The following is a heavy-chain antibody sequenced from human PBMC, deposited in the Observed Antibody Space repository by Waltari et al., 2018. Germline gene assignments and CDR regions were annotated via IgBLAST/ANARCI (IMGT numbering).Heavy chain of an antibody. D-gene: IGHD5-18*01. CDR2: IKKDGSTK. CDR1: GFTFSDYW. Sequence: EVQLVESGGGLVQPGGSLRLSCAASGFTFSDYWMGWVRQAPGKGLEWVANIKKDGSTKYYVDSVNGRFTISRDNAKNTLYLQMNSLRAEDTAVYYCARGGAAIALFDYWGQGTLVTVSS. V-gene: IGHV3-7*01. CDR3: ARGGAAIALFDY. J-gene: IGHJ4*02.